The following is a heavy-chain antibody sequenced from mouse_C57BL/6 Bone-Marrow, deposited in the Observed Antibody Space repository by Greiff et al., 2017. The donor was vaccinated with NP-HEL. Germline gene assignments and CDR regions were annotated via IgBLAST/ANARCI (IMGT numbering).Heavy chain of an antibody. V-gene: IGHV1-64*01. CDR2: IHPNSGST. D-gene: IGHD2-5*01. CDR3: ASPYYSNFHF. Sequence: VQLQQPGAELVKPGASVKLSCKASGYTFTSYWMHWVKQRPGQGLEWIGRIHPNSGSTNYNEKFKSKATLTVDKSSSTAYMQLSSLTSEDSAVYYCASPYYSNFHFWGQGTTPTVSS. CDR1: GYTFTSYW. J-gene: IGHJ2*01.